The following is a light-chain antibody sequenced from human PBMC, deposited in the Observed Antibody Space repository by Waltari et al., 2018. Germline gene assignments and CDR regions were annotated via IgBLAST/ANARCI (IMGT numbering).Light chain of an antibody. J-gene: IGLJ3*02. CDR1: SGSVSSSYF. CDR3: VLYMGSGLWV. Sequence: QTVVTQEPSFSVSPGGTVTLTCGLSSGSVSSSYFPSWYQQTPGQAPRTLIYSTNTRSSGVPERFSGSILGNKAARTITGAQADDESDYYCVLYMGSGLWVFGGGTKLTVL. V-gene: IGLV8-61*01. CDR2: STN.